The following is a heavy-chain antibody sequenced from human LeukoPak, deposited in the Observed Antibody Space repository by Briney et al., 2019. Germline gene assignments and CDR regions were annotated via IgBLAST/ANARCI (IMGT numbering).Heavy chain of an antibody. V-gene: IGHV3-15*04. CDR2: IESKTDGGTT. J-gene: IGHJ4*02. D-gene: IGHD2-2*01. Sequence: KPGGSLRLSCAASGFTFSNAWMSWVRQAPVKGLELVGRIESKTDGGTTDYAAPVKGRFTISRDDSKDTLYLQMISLKTEDTAVYYCTTGYCSSTSCWYYFDYWGQGTLVTVSS. CDR3: TTGYCSSTSCWYYFDY. CDR1: GFTFSNAW.